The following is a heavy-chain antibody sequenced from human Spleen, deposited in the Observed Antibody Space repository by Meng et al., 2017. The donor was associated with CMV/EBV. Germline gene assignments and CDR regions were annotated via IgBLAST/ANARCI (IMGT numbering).Heavy chain of an antibody. D-gene: IGHD2-2*01. CDR2: IWYDGSNK. CDR1: GFTFSSYG. CDR3: AKDLVVPAARSRYYYYGMDV. Sequence: GGSLRLSCAASGFTFSSYGMHWVRQAPGKGLEWVAVIWYDGSNKYYADSVKGRFTISRDNSKNTLYLQMSSLRAEDTAVYYCAKDLVVPAARSRYYYYGMDVWGQGTTVTVSS. J-gene: IGHJ6*02. V-gene: IGHV3-30*02.